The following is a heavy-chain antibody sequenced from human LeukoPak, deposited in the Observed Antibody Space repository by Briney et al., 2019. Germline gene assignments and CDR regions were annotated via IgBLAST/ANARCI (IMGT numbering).Heavy chain of an antibody. CDR3: AKAGGSGTSYYYFGMDV. J-gene: IGHJ6*02. V-gene: IGHV3-30*04. CDR1: GITFSNYA. CDR2: ISNDGSVK. D-gene: IGHD3-10*01. Sequence: GGSLRLSCTAPGITFSNYAMHWVRQAPGEGLEWVTVISNDGSVKYYADSVKGRFTISRDNSKNTLYLQMNSLRAEDTAVYFCAKAGGSGTSYYYFGMDVWGQGTTVTVS.